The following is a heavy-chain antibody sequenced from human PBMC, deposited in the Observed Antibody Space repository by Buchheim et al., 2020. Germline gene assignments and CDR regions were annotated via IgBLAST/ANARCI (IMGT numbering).Heavy chain of an antibody. Sequence: QVQLQQWGAGLLKPSETLSLTCAVSGESLIDFYWNWIRQSPGKGLEWIGNIDHSGTTYFNPSLKSRVTISIDTSNNQFSLQMDSVTAADTAVYYCARGGSYCSNVACSLDYWGQGTL. D-gene: IGHD2-8*01. CDR1: GESLIDFY. CDR3: ARGGSYCSNVACSLDY. J-gene: IGHJ4*02. CDR2: IDHSGTT. V-gene: IGHV4-34*02.